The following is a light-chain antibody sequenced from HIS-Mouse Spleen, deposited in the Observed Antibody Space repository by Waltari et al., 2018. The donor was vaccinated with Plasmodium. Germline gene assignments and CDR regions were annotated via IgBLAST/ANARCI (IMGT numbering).Light chain of an antibody. J-gene: IGLJ3*02. Sequence: SYELTQPSSVSVSPGQTSRITCSGDVLAKTYARWFQQKPGQAPVLVIYKDSERPSGIPERFSGSSSGTTVTLTNSGAQVEDEADYYCYSAADNNRVFGGGTKLTVL. CDR3: YSAADNNRV. V-gene: IGLV3-27*01. CDR2: KDS. CDR1: VLAKTY.